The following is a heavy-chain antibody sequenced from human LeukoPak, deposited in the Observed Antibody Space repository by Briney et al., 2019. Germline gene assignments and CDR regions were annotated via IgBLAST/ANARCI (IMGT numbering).Heavy chain of an antibody. CDR1: GGSISSYY. CDR3: ARVLGYMVRGVIGYYYGMDV. V-gene: IGHV4-59*08. D-gene: IGHD3-10*01. CDR2: IYYSGST. Sequence: SETLSLTCTVSGGSISSYYWSWIRQPPGKGLEWIGYIYYSGSTNYNPSLKSRVTISVDTSKNQFSLKLSSVTAADTAVYYCARVLGYMVRGVIGYYYGMDVWGQGTTVTVSS. J-gene: IGHJ6*02.